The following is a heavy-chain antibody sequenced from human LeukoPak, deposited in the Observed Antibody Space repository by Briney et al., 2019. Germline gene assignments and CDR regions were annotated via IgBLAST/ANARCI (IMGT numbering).Heavy chain of an antibody. Sequence: RPSETLSLTCTVSGVSMTSNNYYWGWIRQPPGKGLEWIGNIHYSGSTYYSPSLKNRVTISVDTSKNQFSLRLKSVTAADTAVYYCWRPHCSNSVCSSSRVDFWGQGTLVTVSS. D-gene: IGHD2-8*01. CDR2: IHYSGST. CDR1: GVSMTSNNYY. J-gene: IGHJ4*02. CDR3: WRPHCSNSVCSSSRVDF. V-gene: IGHV4-39*01.